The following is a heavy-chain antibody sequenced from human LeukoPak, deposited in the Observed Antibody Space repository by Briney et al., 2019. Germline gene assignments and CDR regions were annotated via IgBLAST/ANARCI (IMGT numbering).Heavy chain of an antibody. D-gene: IGHD6-19*01. Sequence: EASVKVSCKASGYIFTNYGFGWVRQAPGQGLKWLGWISNYNGNTNYAQKFLGRVTMTTDTYTTTGYMELRSLRSDDTAVYYCARWSGGSDWLYHNGMDVWGQGTTVIVSS. V-gene: IGHV1-18*01. CDR1: GYIFTNYG. CDR2: ISNYNGNT. CDR3: ARWSGGSDWLYHNGMDV. J-gene: IGHJ6*02.